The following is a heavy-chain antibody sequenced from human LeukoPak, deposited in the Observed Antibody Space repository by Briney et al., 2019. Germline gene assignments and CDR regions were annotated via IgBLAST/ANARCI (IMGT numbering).Heavy chain of an antibody. D-gene: IGHD6-19*01. CDR1: GGSISSSNW. V-gene: IGHV4-4*02. CDR2: IYHSGST. CDR3: ARSRGESGWYPWYFDL. Sequence: PSGTLSLTCAVSGGSISSSNWWSWFRQPPGKGLEWIGEIYHSGSTNYNPSLKSRVTMSVDTSKNQFSLKLSSVTAADTAVYYRARSRGESGWYPWYFDLWGRGTLVTVSS. J-gene: IGHJ2*01.